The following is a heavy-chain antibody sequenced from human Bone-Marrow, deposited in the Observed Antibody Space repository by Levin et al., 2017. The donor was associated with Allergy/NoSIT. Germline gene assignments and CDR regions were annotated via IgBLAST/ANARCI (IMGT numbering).Heavy chain of an antibody. Sequence: GESLKISCAASGFTFSDYWMTWVRQAPGKGLEWVANIKQNGGKVYYVDPVKGRFTISRDNAKNSLYLQMNSLRAEDTAVYYCARLHDYSNYSPNWFDPWGQGTLVTVSS. CDR3: ARLHDYSNYSPNWFDP. J-gene: IGHJ5*02. CDR1: GFTFSDYW. V-gene: IGHV3-7*01. D-gene: IGHD4-11*01. CDR2: IKQNGGKV.